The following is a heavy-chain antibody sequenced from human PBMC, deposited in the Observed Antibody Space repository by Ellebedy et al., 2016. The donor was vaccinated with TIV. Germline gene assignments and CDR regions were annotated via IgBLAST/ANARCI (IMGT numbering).Heavy chain of an antibody. V-gene: IGHV4-59*01. CDR2: IYYSGCP. CDR3: ARDHNCSGGRCYLNWFDP. J-gene: IGHJ5*02. Sequence: MPSETLSLTCTVSACSIRSYYWTWIRQPPGKGLEWIGYIYYSGCPNYNLSLKSRVTISLDTSKSQFSLKLTSVTAADTAVYYCARDHNCSGGRCYLNWFDPWGQGTLVTVSS. D-gene: IGHD2-15*01. CDR1: ACSIRSYY.